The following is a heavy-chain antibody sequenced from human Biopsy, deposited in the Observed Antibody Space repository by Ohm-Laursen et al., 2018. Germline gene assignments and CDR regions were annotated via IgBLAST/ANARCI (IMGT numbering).Heavy chain of an antibody. CDR3: ALGGGSYVNFDY. Sequence: GTLSLTCTVSGDSVSNNFWTWIRHPPGKGLEWIGYFRFEDRTSYNSSLKSRVTISADTSKNQFSLRLSSVTAADTAVYYCALGGGSYVNFDYWGQGTLVTVSS. CDR1: GDSVSNNF. D-gene: IGHD1-26*01. CDR2: FRFEDRT. V-gene: IGHV4-59*02. J-gene: IGHJ4*02.